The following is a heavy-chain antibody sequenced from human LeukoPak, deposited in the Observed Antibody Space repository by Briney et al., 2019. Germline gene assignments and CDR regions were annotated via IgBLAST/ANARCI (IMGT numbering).Heavy chain of an antibody. CDR3: ARTYIDYLPL. J-gene: IGHJ4*02. V-gene: IGHV4-30-4*01. CDR1: VGSITSDDYS. D-gene: IGHD4-11*01. Sequence: PSQTLSLTCTVSVGSITSDDYSWSWIRQPPGKGLEWNGYIYYSGNTYYNPSLKSRVTISVDTSKNQFSLRLGSVTAADTAVYYCARTYIDYLPLWGQGTLVTVSS. CDR2: IYYSGNT.